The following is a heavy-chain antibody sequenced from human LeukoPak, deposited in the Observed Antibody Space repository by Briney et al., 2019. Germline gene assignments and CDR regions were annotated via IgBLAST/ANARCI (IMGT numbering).Heavy chain of an antibody. D-gene: IGHD6-6*01. V-gene: IGHV3-33*06. Sequence: GGSLRLSCAASGFTFSSYGMHWVRQAPGKGLEWVAVIWYDGSNKYYADSVKGRCTISRDNSKNTLYLQMNSLRAEDTAVYYCAKDREYSSRRGAFDIWGQGTMVTVSS. J-gene: IGHJ3*02. CDR1: GFTFSSYG. CDR3: AKDREYSSRRGAFDI. CDR2: IWYDGSNK.